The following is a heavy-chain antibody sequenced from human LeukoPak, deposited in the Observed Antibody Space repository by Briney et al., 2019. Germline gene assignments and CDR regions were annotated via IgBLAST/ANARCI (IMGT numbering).Heavy chain of an antibody. CDR1: GGSISSGTYY. D-gene: IGHD3-22*01. J-gene: IGHJ4*02. V-gene: IGHV4-61*02. Sequence: SQTLSLTRTVSGGSISSGTYYWTWIRQPAGKGLEWIGRIYTTGSTNYNPSLKSRVTMSTDTSKNQFSLKLSSVTAADTAVYYCARVTTGGYYNCWGQGTLVTVSS. CDR3: ARVTTGGYYNC. CDR2: IYTTGST.